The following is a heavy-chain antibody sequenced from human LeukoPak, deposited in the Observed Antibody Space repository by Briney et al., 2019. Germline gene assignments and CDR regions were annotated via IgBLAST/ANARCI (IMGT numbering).Heavy chain of an antibody. CDR3: AKGGYYYDSSGYYPSGFDY. Sequence: PGGFLRLSCAASGFTFSSYAMSWVRQAPGKGLEWVSAISGSGGSTYYADSVKGRFTISRDNSKNTLYLQMNSLRAEDAAVCYCAKGGYYYDSSGYYPSGFDYWGQGTLVTVSS. D-gene: IGHD3-22*01. CDR2: ISGSGGST. V-gene: IGHV3-23*01. J-gene: IGHJ4*02. CDR1: GFTFSSYA.